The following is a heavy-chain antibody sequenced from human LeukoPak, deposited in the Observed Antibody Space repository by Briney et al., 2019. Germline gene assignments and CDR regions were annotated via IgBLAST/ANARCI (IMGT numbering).Heavy chain of an antibody. V-gene: IGHV3-23*01. Sequence: GGSLRLSCAASGFTFSSYAMSWVRQAPGKGLEWVSGISGSGGSTYYADSVKGRFTISRDNSKNTLYLQMNSLRAEDTAVYYCAKDPHYYDSSGHDAFDIWGQGTMVTVSS. CDR2: ISGSGGST. J-gene: IGHJ3*02. CDR1: GFTFSSYA. D-gene: IGHD3-22*01. CDR3: AKDPHYYDSSGHDAFDI.